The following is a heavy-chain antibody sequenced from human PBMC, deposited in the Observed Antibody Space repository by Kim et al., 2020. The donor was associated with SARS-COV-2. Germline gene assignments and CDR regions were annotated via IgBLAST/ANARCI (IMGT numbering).Heavy chain of an antibody. V-gene: IGHV4-61*01. Sequence: SETLSLTCTVSGGSVSSGSYYWSWIRQPPGKGLEWIGYIYYSGSTNYNPSLKSRVTISVDTSKNQFSLKLSSVTAAYTAVYYCARETYTKILRLGELSLLYYFDYWGQGTLVTVSS. CDR2: IYYSGST. J-gene: IGHJ4*02. CDR3: ARETYTKILRLGELSLLYYFDY. D-gene: IGHD3-16*02. CDR1: GGSVSSGSYY.